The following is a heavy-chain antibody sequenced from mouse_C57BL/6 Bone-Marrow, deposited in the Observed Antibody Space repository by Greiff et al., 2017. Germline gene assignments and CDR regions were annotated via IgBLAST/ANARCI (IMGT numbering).Heavy chain of an antibody. D-gene: IGHD1-1*01. J-gene: IGHJ4*01. V-gene: IGHV1-42*01. CDR3: AKGTTVVAYDAMDY. Sequence: EVKLQESGPELVKPGASVKISCKASGYSFTGYYMNWVKQSPEKSLEWIGEINPSTGGTTYNQKFKAKATLTVDKSSSTAYMQLKSLTSEDSAVYYCAKGTTVVAYDAMDYWGQGTSVTVSS. CDR1: GYSFTGYY. CDR2: INPSTGGT.